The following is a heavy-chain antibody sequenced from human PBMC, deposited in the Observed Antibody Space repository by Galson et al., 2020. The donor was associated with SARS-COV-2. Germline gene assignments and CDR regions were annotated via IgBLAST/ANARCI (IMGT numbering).Heavy chain of an antibody. CDR2: IYPGDSDT. J-gene: IGHJ3*02. CDR3: ASVLHYDSSGFDAVDI. V-gene: IGHV5-51*01. CDR1: GYSFTSYW. Sequence: KIGESLKISCKGSGYSFTSYWIGWVRQMPGKGLEWMGIIYPGDSDTRYSPSFQGQVTISADKSISTAYLQWSSLKASDTAMYYCASVLHYDSSGFDAVDIWGQGTMVTVSS. D-gene: IGHD3-22*01.